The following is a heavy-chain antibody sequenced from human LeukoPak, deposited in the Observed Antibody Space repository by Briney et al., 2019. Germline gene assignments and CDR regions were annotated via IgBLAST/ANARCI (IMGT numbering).Heavy chain of an antibody. Sequence: PGGSLRLSCAASGFTFSSYAMSWVRQAPGKGLEWVSAISGSGGSTYYADSVKGRFTISRDNSKNTLYVQMNSLRAEDTAVYYCAAHSSGYLGWFDPWGQGTLVTVSS. CDR3: AAHSSGYLGWFDP. CDR2: ISGSGGST. CDR1: GFTFSSYA. V-gene: IGHV3-23*01. J-gene: IGHJ5*02. D-gene: IGHD3-22*01.